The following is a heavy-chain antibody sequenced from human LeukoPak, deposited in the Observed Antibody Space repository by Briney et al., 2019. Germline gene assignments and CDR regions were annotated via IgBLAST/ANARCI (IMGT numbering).Heavy chain of an antibody. CDR2: IKSEGEGATT. V-gene: IGHV3-15*01. Sequence: GGSLRLSCVSSGFTIGAAWMSWVRQAPGKGLGWLGHIKSEGEGATTDYAAPAKGRFAISRDDSKNMIYLQMSSLKIDDTAIYYCIAHFPYFYGFDVWGKGTTVTVSS. J-gene: IGHJ6*04. D-gene: IGHD3-3*02. CDR1: GFTIGAAW. CDR3: IAHFPYFYGFDV.